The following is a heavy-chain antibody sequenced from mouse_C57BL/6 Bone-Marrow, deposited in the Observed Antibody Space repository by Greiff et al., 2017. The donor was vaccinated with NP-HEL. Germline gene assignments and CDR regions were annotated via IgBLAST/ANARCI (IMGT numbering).Heavy chain of an antibody. J-gene: IGHJ4*01. CDR3: ARDALYGNSYAMDY. CDR1: GFTFSDFY. V-gene: IGHV7-1*01. CDR2: SRNKANDYTT. D-gene: IGHD2-1*01. Sequence: EVKLMESGGGLVQSGRSLRLSCATSGFTFSDFYMEWVRQAPGKGLEWIAASRNKANDYTTEYSASVKGRFIVSRDTSQSILYLQMNALRAEDTAIYYCARDALYGNSYAMDYWGQGTSVTVSS.